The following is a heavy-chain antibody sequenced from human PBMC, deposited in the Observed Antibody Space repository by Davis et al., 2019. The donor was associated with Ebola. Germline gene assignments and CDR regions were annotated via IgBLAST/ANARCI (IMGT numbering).Heavy chain of an antibody. J-gene: IGHJ5*02. V-gene: IGHV1-8*01. D-gene: IGHD1-7*01. CDR1: GYTFTSYD. CDR3: ARAPAGSNWNYGGNWFDP. CDR2: TNPNSGNT. Sequence: ASVKVSCKASGYTFTSYDINWVRQATGQGLEWMGWTNPNSGNTGYAQKFQGRVTLTRDTSTSTAHMELSSLRSDDTAVYYCARAPAGSNWNYGGNWFDPWGQGTLVSVSS.